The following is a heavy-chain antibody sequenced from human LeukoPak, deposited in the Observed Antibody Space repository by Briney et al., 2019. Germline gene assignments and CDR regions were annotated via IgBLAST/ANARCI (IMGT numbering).Heavy chain of an antibody. J-gene: IGHJ6*03. V-gene: IGHV4-59*08. CDR1: GGSISSYY. Sequence: SETLSLTCTVSGGSISSYYWSWIRQPPGKGLEWIGYIYDSGSTNYNPSLKSRVTISVDTSKNQFSLKLSSVTAADTAVYYCARVTAMVTSYYYYYMDVWGKGTTVTISS. CDR3: ARVTAMVTSYYYYYMDV. D-gene: IGHD5-18*01. CDR2: IYDSGST.